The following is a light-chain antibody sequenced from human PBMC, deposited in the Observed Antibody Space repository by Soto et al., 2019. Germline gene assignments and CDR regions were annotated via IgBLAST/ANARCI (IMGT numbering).Light chain of an antibody. CDR3: QQYGGSPRK. CDR2: GAS. Sequence: EIVLTQSPCTLSLSPGERATLSCRASQSVSSSYLAWYQQKPGQAPRLLIYGASSRATGITDRFSGSGSGTDFTLTISRLEPEDFAVYYCQQYGGSPRKFGQGTKVEIK. V-gene: IGKV3-20*01. J-gene: IGKJ1*01. CDR1: QSVSSSY.